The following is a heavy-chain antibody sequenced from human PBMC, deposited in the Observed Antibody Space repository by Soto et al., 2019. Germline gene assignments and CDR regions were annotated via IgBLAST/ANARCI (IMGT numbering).Heavy chain of an antibody. V-gene: IGHV4-59*01. CDR3: ARRKYLDY. CDR1: GNPISGYY. CDR2: IYNSGST. J-gene: IGHJ4*02. Sequence: PSETLSLTCTVSGNPISGYYWSWIRQPPGKGLEWIGYIYNSGSTNYNPSLKSRVTISVDTSKNQVSLNLRSVTAADTAVYYCARRKYLDYWGQGTLVTVSS.